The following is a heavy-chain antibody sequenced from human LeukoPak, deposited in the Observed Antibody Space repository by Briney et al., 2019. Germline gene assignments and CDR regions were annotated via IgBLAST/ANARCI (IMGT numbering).Heavy chain of an antibody. V-gene: IGHV3-11*01. CDR3: ARATSDAFDI. D-gene: IGHD6-6*01. CDR2: ISSSGTAV. CDR1: GFTFSDYY. Sequence: GGSLRLSCAASGFTFSDYYMTWIRQAPGKGLGWVSYISSSGTAVYYPDSMKGRFTISRDNAKNSLYLQMNSLRAEDTAVYYCARATSDAFDIWGQGTMVTVSS. J-gene: IGHJ3*02.